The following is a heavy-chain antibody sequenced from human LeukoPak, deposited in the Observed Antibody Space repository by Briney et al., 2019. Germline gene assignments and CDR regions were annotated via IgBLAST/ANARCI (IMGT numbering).Heavy chain of an antibody. CDR1: GGSINSYY. Sequence: PSETLSLTCTVSGGSINSYYWSWIRQPPGKGLEWIGYIYYSGSTNYNPSLKSRVTISVDTSKNQFSLKLSSVTAADTAVYYCARLWYYDSSGYYVDYWGQGTLVTVSS. V-gene: IGHV4-59*08. CDR3: ARLWYYDSSGYYVDY. D-gene: IGHD3-22*01. J-gene: IGHJ4*02. CDR2: IYYSGST.